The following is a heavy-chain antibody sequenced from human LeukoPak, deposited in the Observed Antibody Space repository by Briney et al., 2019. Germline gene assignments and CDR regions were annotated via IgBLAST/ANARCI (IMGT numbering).Heavy chain of an antibody. CDR3: AKDPSTLTLTDDY. D-gene: IGHD1-14*01. V-gene: IGHV3-66*01. J-gene: IGHJ4*02. CDR1: GFTVSSNY. Sequence: QAGGSLRLSCAASGFTVSSNYMSWVRQAPGKGLEWVSVIYSGGSTYYADSVKGRFTISRDNSKNTLYLQMNSLRAEDTAVYYCAKDPSTLTLTDDYWGQGALVTVSS. CDR2: IYSGGST.